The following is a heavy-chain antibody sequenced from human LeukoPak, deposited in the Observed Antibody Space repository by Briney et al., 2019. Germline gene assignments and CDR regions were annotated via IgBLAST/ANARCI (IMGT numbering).Heavy chain of an antibody. CDR2: ISYTGSN. Sequence: PSETLSLTCTVPGDSVSSSSYYWGWIRQPPGKGLEWIGSISYTGSNYYNPSLQSRVTLFIDTSKNQFSLKLNSVTAADTAVYYCARDLRIQLWSRHDAFDIWGQGTMVTVSS. J-gene: IGHJ3*02. CDR3: ARDLRIQLWSRHDAFDI. CDR1: GDSVSSSSYY. D-gene: IGHD5-18*01. V-gene: IGHV4-39*07.